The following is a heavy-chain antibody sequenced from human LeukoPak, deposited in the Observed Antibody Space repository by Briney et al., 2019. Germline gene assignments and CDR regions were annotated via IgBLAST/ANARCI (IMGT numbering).Heavy chain of an antibody. J-gene: IGHJ3*02. V-gene: IGHV4-34*01. CDR2: IYHSGST. CDR1: GGSFSNYY. D-gene: IGHD6-19*01. CDR3: ARGGAVNGFDS. Sequence: SETLSLTCAVYGGSFSNYYWNWIRQTPGKGREWIGEIYHSGSTDYNPSLKSRVSISIDTSKNHFSLKMSSVTAADTAVYYCARGGAVNGFDSWGQGTRVTVSS.